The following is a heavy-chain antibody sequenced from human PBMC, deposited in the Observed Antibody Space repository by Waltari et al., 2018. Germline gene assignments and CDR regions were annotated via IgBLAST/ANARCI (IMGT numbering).Heavy chain of an antibody. D-gene: IGHD3-22*01. CDR3: ATVYYDSSGYYWVYFDY. CDR2: FDPEDGET. Sequence: QVQLVQSGAEVKKPGASVKVSCKVSGYTLTALSMHWLRQAPGKGLEWMGGFDPEDGETIYAQKFQGRVTRTEDTSTDTAYMELSSLRSEDTAVYYCATVYYDSSGYYWVYFDYWGQGTLVTVSS. CDR1: GYTLTALS. V-gene: IGHV1-24*01. J-gene: IGHJ4*02.